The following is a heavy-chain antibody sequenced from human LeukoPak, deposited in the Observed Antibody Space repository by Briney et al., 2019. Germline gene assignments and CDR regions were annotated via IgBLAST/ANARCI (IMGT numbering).Heavy chain of an antibody. J-gene: IGHJ6*03. Sequence: SETLSLTCTVSGYSISSGYYWGWIRQPPGKGLEWIGSIYHSGSTYYNPSLKSRVTISVDTSKNQFSLKLSSVTAADTAVYYCAREGWGSSDHSYYYYMDVWGKGTTVTVSS. CDR1: GYSISSGYY. CDR2: IYHSGST. D-gene: IGHD6-13*01. V-gene: IGHV4-38-2*02. CDR3: AREGWGSSDHSYYYYMDV.